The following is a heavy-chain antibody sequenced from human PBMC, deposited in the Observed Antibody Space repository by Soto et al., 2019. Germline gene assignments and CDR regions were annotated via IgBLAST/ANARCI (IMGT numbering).Heavy chain of an antibody. CDR3: ARATYCTNGVCRKQNTFDP. V-gene: IGHV1-2*04. D-gene: IGHD2-8*01. J-gene: IGHJ5*02. CDR1: GYTFTGYY. Sequence: ASVKVSCKASGYTFTGYYMHWVRQAPGQGLEWMGWINPNSGGTNYAQKFQGWVTMTRDTSISTAYMELSRLRSDDTAVYYCARATYCTNGVCRKQNTFDPWGQGTLVTVS. CDR2: INPNSGGT.